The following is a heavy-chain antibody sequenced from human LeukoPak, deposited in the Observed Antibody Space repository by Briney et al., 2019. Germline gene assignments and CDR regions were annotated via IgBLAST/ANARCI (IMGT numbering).Heavy chain of an antibody. CDR2: IDHTGST. V-gene: IGHV4-59*08. Sequence: PSETLSLTCTVSGGSINGYFWSWFRQPPGKGLEWIGNIDHTGSTKYNPSLKSRVTVSFHTSDNQFSLMLTSETAADTAVYYCARQDGATTPYYYYYYMDVWGKGTTVTVSS. CDR3: ARQDGATTPYYYYYYMDV. J-gene: IGHJ6*03. CDR1: GGSINGYF. D-gene: IGHD5-12*01.